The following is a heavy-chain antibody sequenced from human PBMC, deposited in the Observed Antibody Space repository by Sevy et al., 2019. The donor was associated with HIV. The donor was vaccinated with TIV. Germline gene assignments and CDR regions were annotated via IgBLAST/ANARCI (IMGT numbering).Heavy chain of an antibody. CDR1: GFTFNNAW. CDR2: IKSKIDGAMR. Sequence: GGSLRLSCEASGFTFNNAWMSWVRQAPGKGLEWVGRIKSKIDGAMRDFAAPVKGRFAISRDDSKNRLYLQMNSLNPDDTAVYYCTAGVGSSDLDYWGRGVLVTVSS. D-gene: IGHD1-26*01. V-gene: IGHV3-15*01. CDR3: TAGVGSSDLDY. J-gene: IGHJ4*02.